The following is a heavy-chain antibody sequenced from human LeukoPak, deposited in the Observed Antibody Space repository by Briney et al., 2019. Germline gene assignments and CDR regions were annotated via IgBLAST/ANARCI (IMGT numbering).Heavy chain of an antibody. CDR3: VKWDYGGNAFDI. CDR2: IRSKANNYAT. V-gene: IGHV3-73*01. D-gene: IGHD4-23*01. CDR1: GFTFSGSA. Sequence: GGSLRLSCAASGFTFSGSAMHWVRQASGKGLEWVGHIRSKANNYATAYAASVKGRFTISRDDSENTLYLQMNSLRIEDTAVYWCVKWDYGGNAFDIWGQGTMVTVSS. J-gene: IGHJ3*02.